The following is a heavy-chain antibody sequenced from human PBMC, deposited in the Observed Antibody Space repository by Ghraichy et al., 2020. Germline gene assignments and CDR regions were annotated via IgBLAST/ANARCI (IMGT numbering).Heavy chain of an antibody. V-gene: IGHV2-5*01. J-gene: IGHJ3*02. CDR1: GFSLSTSGVG. Sequence: SGPTLVKPTQTLTLTCTFSGFSLSTSGVGVGWIRQPPGKALEWLALIYWNDDKRYSPSLKSRLTITKDTSKNQVVLTMTNMDPVDTATYYCAHSRALWFGEFHAFDIWGQGTMVTVSS. CDR2: IYWNDDK. CDR3: AHSRALWFGEFHAFDI. D-gene: IGHD3-10*01.